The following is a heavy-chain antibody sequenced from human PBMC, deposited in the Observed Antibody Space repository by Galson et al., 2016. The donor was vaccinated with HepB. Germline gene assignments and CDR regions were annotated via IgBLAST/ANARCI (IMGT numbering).Heavy chain of an antibody. CDR2: MNPNSGNT. V-gene: IGHV1-8*02. Sequence: SVKVSCKASDYTFTNYDLNWVRQATGQGLEWMGWMNPNSGNTGYVQKFQGRVTMTRNTSISTAYMELSSLRSEDTAVYYCAKRYGSGTYYNTDVWGHGTLVTVSS. D-gene: IGHD3-10*01. CDR3: AKRYGSGTYYNTDV. J-gene: IGHJ4*01. CDR1: DYTFTNYD.